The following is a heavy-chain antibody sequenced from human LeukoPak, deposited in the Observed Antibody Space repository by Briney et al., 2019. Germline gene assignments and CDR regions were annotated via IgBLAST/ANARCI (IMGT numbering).Heavy chain of an antibody. Sequence: GGSLRLSCAASGFPFSSYPMTWVRQAPGKGLEWVANIKPDGTTKFYVDSVKGRFTISRDIALNSLYLQMNSLRAEDTAIYYCARSIPYGTTWYGRSDYWGQGTLVTVSS. V-gene: IGHV3-7*03. CDR3: ARSIPYGTTWYGRSDY. CDR2: IKPDGTTK. J-gene: IGHJ4*02. CDR1: GFPFSSYP. D-gene: IGHD6-13*01.